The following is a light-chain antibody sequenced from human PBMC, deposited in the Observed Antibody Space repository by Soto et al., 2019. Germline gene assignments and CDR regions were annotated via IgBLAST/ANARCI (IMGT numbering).Light chain of an antibody. V-gene: IGLV2-14*01. J-gene: IGLJ3*02. CDR2: EVS. CDR1: SSDVGGYNY. Sequence: QYALTQAASESGSPGQSITISCTGTSSDVGGYNYVSWYQQHPGKAPKLMIYEVSNRPSGVSNRFSGSKSGNTASLTISGLQAEDEADYYCSSYTSSSTQVFGGGTKVTVL. CDR3: SSYTSSSTQV.